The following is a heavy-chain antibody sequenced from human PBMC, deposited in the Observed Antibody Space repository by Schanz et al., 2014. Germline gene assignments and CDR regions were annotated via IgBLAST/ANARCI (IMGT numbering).Heavy chain of an antibody. CDR2: ISSSSTI. CDR1: GFTFSDYY. CDR3: AKVAPAATYLDS. D-gene: IGHD2-2*01. V-gene: IGHV3-11*04. Sequence: QVQLVESGGGLVKPGGSLRLSCAASGFTFSDYYMSWIRQAPGQGLEWVSYISSSSTIYYADSVKGRFTISRDNAKNSLFLLMSSLRAEDSAVYYCAKVAPAATYLDSWGLGTLVTVSS. J-gene: IGHJ4*02.